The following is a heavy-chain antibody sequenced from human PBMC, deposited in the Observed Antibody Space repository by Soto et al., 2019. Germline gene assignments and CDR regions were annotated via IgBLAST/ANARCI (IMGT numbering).Heavy chain of an antibody. CDR3: AKDPVGGIRRAFDI. D-gene: IGHD3-16*01. CDR2: ISGVCGST. V-gene: IGHV3-23*01. Sequence: GGSLRLSCAASGFTFSNFAMNWVRQAPGSGLELVSAISGVCGSTYCADSVKGRFSISGYNSRNTLYLQMNSLRAEERAVYYCAKDPVGGIRRAFDIWGQGTMVTVSS. J-gene: IGHJ3*02. CDR1: GFTFSNFA.